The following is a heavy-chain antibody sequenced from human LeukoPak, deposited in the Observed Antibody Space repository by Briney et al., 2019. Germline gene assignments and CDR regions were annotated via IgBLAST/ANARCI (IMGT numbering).Heavy chain of an antibody. CDR1: GYSFTSYW. CDR2: IYPGDSDT. CDR3: ARGPVVPAATNLYFDY. V-gene: IGHV5-51*01. D-gene: IGHD2-2*01. J-gene: IGHJ4*02. Sequence: GESLKISCKGSGYSFTSYWIGWVRQMPGKGLKRMGIIYPGDSDTRYSPSFQGQVTISADKSISTAYLQWSSLKASDTAMYCCARGPVVPAATNLYFDYWGQGSLVTVSS.